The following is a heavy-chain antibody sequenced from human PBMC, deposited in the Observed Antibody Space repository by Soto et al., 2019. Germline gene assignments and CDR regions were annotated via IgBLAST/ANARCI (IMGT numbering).Heavy chain of an antibody. J-gene: IGHJ4*02. D-gene: IGHD6-19*01. CDR2: IYYSGST. V-gene: IGHV4-39*01. Sequence: QLQLQESGPGLVKPSETLSLTCTVSGGSISSSSYYWGWIRQPPGKGLEWIGSIYYSGSTYYNPYLKSRVTIYVDTSKNQFSLKLSSVTAADTAVYYCAGEGSGWYVDYWGQGTLVTVSS. CDR3: AGEGSGWYVDY. CDR1: GGSISSSSYY.